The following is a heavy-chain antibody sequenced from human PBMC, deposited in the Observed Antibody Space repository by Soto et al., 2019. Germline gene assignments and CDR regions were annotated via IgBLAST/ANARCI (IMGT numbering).Heavy chain of an antibody. J-gene: IGHJ4*02. CDR1: GFTFSSYG. CDR3: AKDLGYSSGWYYFDY. CDR2: ISYDGSNK. Sequence: QVQLVESGGGVVQPGRSLRLSCAASGFTFSSYGMHWVRQAPGKGLEWVAVISYDGSNKYYADSVKGRFTISRDNSKNTLYLQMNSLRAEDTAVYYCAKDLGYSSGWYYFDYWGQGTLVTVSS. D-gene: IGHD6-19*01. V-gene: IGHV3-30*18.